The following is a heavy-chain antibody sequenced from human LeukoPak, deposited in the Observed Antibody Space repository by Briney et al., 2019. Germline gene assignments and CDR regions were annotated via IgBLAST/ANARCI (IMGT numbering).Heavy chain of an antibody. J-gene: IGHJ4*02. CDR1: GFTFSTYA. CDR3: ARGGGDRSVAAAGTIDY. Sequence: PGGSLRLSCSASGFTFSTYAMHWVRQAPGKGLEYVSAISSDGIRTYYADSVKGRFTISRDNSKNKVYVQMSSLRSEDTAVYYCARGGGDRSVAAAGTIDYWGQGTLVTVSS. V-gene: IGHV3-64*04. D-gene: IGHD6-13*01. CDR2: ISSDGIRT.